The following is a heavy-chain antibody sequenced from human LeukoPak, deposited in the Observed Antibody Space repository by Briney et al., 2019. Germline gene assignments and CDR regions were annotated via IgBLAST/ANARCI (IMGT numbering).Heavy chain of an antibody. V-gene: IGHV3-9*01. CDR2: ISWNSGSI. Sequence: GGSLRLSCAASGFTFDDYAMHWVRQAPGKGLEWVSGISWNSGSIGYADSVKGRFTISRDNAKNSLYLQMNSLRAEDTALYYRAKDSYYGSGSHVTMDVWGKGTTVTISS. CDR3: AKDSYYGSGSHVTMDV. D-gene: IGHD3-10*01. CDR1: GFTFDDYA. J-gene: IGHJ6*03.